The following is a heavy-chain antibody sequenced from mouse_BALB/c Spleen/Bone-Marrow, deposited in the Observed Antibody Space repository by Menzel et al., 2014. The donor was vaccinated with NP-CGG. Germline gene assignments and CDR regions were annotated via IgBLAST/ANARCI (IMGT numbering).Heavy chain of an antibody. CDR2: IWGDGST. J-gene: IGHJ4*01. CDR1: GFSLTGYG. CDR3: AREPHYYAMDY. V-gene: IGHV2-6-7*01. Sequence: VQLQQSGPGLVAPSQSLSITCIVSGFSLTGYGVNWVRQPPGKGLEWLGMIWGDGSTDYNSALKSRLSISKDNSKSQVFLKMNSLQTDDTARYYCAREPHYYAMDYWGQGTSVTVSS.